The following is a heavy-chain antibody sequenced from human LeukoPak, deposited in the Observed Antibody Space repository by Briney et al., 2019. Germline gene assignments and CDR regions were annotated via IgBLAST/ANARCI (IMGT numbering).Heavy chain of an antibody. Sequence: PSETLSLTCTVSGGSISSGGYYWSWIRQHPGKGLEWIGYIYYSVSTYYNPSLKSRVTISVDTSKNQFSLKLSFVTGADTAVYYCAGEVVDWRGGFDYWGQGTLVTVSS. CDR2: IYYSVST. V-gene: IGHV4-31*03. CDR3: AGEVVDWRGGFDY. J-gene: IGHJ4*02. D-gene: IGHD3/OR15-3a*01. CDR1: GGSISSGGYY.